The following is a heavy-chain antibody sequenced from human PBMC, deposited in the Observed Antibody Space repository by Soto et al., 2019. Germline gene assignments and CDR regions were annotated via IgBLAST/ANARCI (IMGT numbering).Heavy chain of an antibody. CDR2: VSYDGANT. J-gene: IGHJ4*02. D-gene: IGHD1-26*01. Sequence: QGQLVESGGGVVQPGRSLRLSCAASGFTFSSYGMHWVRQAPGKGLEWVAVVSYDGANTYYIDSVKGRFTVSRDNSKNTVFLQMLSLRAEGTAVYYCAKSKSGVGAYQLQRVFDFWGQGALVTVSS. CDR3: AKSKSGVGAYQLQRVFDF. CDR1: GFTFSSYG. V-gene: IGHV3-30*18.